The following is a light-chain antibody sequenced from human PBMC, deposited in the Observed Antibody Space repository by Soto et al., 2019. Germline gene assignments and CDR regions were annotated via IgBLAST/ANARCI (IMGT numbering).Light chain of an antibody. CDR3: QQNYSTIYT. CDR1: QSISSY. CDR2: AAS. J-gene: IGKJ2*01. Sequence: DIQMTQSPSSLSASVGDRVTITCRASQSISSYLNWYQQKPGKAPKLLIYAASSLQSGVPSRFSGSGSGTDFTLTISILQPENFATYYCQQNYSTIYTFGQGTKLEIK. V-gene: IGKV1-39*01.